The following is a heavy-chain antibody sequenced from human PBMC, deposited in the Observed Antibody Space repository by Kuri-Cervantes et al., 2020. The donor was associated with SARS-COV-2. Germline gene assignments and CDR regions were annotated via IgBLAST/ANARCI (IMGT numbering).Heavy chain of an antibody. J-gene: IGHJ5*02. V-gene: IGHV4-34*01. D-gene: IGHD2-2*01. Sequence: SETLSLTCAVYGGSFSGYYWSWIRQPPGKGLEWIGSIYHSGSTYYNPSLKSRVTISVDTSKNQFSLKLSSVTAADTAVYYCAREYCSSTSCYVRWFDPWGQGTLVTVSS. CDR3: AREYCSSTSCYVRWFDP. CDR2: IYHSGST. CDR1: GGSFSGYY.